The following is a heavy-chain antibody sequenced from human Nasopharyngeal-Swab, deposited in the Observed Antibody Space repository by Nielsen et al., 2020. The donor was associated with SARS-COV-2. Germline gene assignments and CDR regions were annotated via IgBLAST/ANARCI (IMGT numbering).Heavy chain of an antibody. Sequence: ASVKVSCKVSGYTLTELSMHWVRQAPGKGLEWMGGFDPEDGETIYAQKFQGRVTMTEDTSTDTAYMELSSLRSDDTAVYYCARDGVVPAAIGVDYWGQGTLVTVSS. V-gene: IGHV1-24*01. CDR2: FDPEDGET. D-gene: IGHD2-2*02. J-gene: IGHJ4*02. CDR1: GYTLTELS. CDR3: ARDGVVPAAIGVDY.